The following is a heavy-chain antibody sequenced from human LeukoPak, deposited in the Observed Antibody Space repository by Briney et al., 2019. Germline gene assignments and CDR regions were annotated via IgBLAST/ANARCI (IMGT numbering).Heavy chain of an antibody. V-gene: IGHV1-2*02. CDR1: GYTFSGYY. CDR3: VRDGLNWNYDY. Sequence: ASVKVSCKTSGYTFSGYYIHWVRQAPGQGLEWMGWISPTSGGTKYAQKFQGRVAVTGDTSISTAYMELSRLRSDDTAVYYCVRDGLNWNYDYWGQGTLVAVSS. D-gene: IGHD1-7*01. J-gene: IGHJ4*02. CDR2: ISPTSGGT.